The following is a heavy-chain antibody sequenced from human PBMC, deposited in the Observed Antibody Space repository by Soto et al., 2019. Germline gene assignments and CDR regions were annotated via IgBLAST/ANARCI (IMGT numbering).Heavy chain of an antibody. J-gene: IGHJ6*02. V-gene: IGHV1-69*06. CDR3: ARGGFVEMATIFGLYYYGMDV. CDR1: GGTFSSCA. Sequence: QVQLVQSGAEVKKPGSSVKVSCKASGGTFSSCAISWVRQAPGQGLEWMGGIIPIFGTANYAQKFQGRVTITAAKSTSTAYMELSSLRSEDTAVYYCARGGFVEMATIFGLYYYGMDVWGQGTTVTVSS. D-gene: IGHD3-3*01. CDR2: IIPIFGTA.